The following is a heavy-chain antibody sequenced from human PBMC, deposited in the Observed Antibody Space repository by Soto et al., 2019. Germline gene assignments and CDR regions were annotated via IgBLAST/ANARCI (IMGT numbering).Heavy chain of an antibody. CDR3: AKLPYYDILTGYYKFDY. J-gene: IGHJ4*02. CDR2: ISGSGGST. CDR1: GFTFSSYA. V-gene: IGHV3-23*01. Sequence: GGSLRLSCAASGFTFSSYAISWVRQAPGKGLEWVSAISGSGGSTYYADSVKGRFTISRDNSKNTLYLQMNSLRAEDTAVYYCAKLPYYDILTGYYKFDYWGQGTLVTVSS. D-gene: IGHD3-9*01.